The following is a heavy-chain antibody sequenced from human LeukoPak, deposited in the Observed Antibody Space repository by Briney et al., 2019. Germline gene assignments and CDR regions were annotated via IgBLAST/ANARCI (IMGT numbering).Heavy chain of an antibody. D-gene: IGHD3-22*01. CDR3: ARASYSYDINGWVPFDY. V-gene: IGHV4-39*07. CDR2: IYHNGST. CDR1: GGSISSSSYY. J-gene: IGHJ4*02. Sequence: SETLSLTCTVSGGSISSSSYYWGWIRQPPGKGLEWTGSIYHNGSTYYNPSLKSRVTISGDTSKNQFSLRLSSVTAADTAVYYCARASYSYDINGWVPFDYWGQGTLVTVSS.